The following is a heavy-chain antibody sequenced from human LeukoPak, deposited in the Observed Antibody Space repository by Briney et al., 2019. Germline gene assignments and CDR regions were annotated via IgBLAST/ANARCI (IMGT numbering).Heavy chain of an antibody. CDR2: FDPEDGET. Sequence: ASVKVSCKVSGYTLTELSMHWVRQAPGKGLEWMGGFDPEDGETIYAQKFQGRVTMTEDTSTDTAYMELSSLRSEDTAVYYCATDGQAHAPYSGTVYGMDVWGQGTTVTVSS. J-gene: IGHJ6*02. D-gene: IGHD6-13*01. CDR1: GYTLTELS. CDR3: ATDGQAHAPYSGTVYGMDV. V-gene: IGHV1-24*01.